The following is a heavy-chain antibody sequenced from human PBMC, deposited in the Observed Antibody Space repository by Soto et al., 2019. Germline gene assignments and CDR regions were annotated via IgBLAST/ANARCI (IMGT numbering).Heavy chain of an antibody. V-gene: IGHV3-73*01. CDR1: GFTFSDAW. CDR2: IRSKADNYAT. CDR3: TRVPEWDRQFDY. D-gene: IGHD1-26*01. Sequence: GGSLRLSCAASGFTFSDAWMSWVRQASGKGLEWVGRIRSKADNYATAYAASVKGRFTISRDDSKNTAYLQMNSLKTEDTAVSYCTRVPEWDRQFDYWGQGTLVTVSS. J-gene: IGHJ4*02.